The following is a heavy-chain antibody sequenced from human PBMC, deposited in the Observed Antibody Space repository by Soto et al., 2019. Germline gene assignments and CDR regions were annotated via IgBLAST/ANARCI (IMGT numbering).Heavy chain of an antibody. CDR1: GYTFTSYG. CDR2: ISAYNGNT. CDR3: GISAAGSYYYYYMDV. V-gene: IGHV1-18*01. Sequence: ASVKVSCKASGYTFTSYGISWVRQAPGQALEWMGWISAYNGNTNYAQKLQGRVTMTTDASTSTAYMELRSLRSDDTAVYYCGISAAGSYYYYYMDVWGKGTTVTVSS. J-gene: IGHJ6*03. D-gene: IGHD6-13*01.